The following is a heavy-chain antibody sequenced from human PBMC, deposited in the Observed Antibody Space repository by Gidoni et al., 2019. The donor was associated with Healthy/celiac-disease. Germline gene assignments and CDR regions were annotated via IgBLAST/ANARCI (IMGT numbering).Heavy chain of an antibody. CDR1: GFTFSSYA. J-gene: IGHJ4*02. Sequence: QVQLVESGGGVVQPGRSLRLSCAASGFTFSSYAMHWVRQAPGQGLEWVAVISYDGSNKYYADSVKGRFTISRDNSKNTLYLQMNSLRAEDTAVYYCARAQYQLLYAAFDYWGQGTLVTVSS. D-gene: IGHD2-2*02. V-gene: IGHV3-30-3*01. CDR2: ISYDGSNK. CDR3: ARAQYQLLYAAFDY.